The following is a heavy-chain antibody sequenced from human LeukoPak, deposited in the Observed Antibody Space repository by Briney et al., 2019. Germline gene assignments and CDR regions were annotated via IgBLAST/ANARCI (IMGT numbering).Heavy chain of an antibody. D-gene: IGHD3-10*01. J-gene: IGHJ4*02. Sequence: GSSVKESRMSTGGIHSSYAISGVRQAPGQGREGMGGIIPIFGTANYAQKFQGRVTITADESKSTAYMELSSLRSEDTAVYYCARGELWFGELPKSLDYWGQGTLVTVSS. CDR3: ARGELWFGELPKSLDY. CDR1: GGIHSSYA. V-gene: IGHV1-69*13. CDR2: IIPIFGTA.